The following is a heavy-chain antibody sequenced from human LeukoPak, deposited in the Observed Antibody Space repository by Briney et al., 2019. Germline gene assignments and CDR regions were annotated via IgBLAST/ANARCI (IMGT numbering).Heavy chain of an antibody. CDR1: GFTFSSYE. Sequence: PGGSLRLSCAASGFTFSSYEMNWVRQAPGKGLEWVSYISSSGCTIYYADSVKGRFTISGDNAKNSLYLQMNSLRAEDTAVYYCARDPIPRIVVVPAAMSNWFDPWGQGTLVTVSS. V-gene: IGHV3-48*03. D-gene: IGHD2-2*01. J-gene: IGHJ5*02. CDR3: ARDPIPRIVVVPAAMSNWFDP. CDR2: ISSSGCTI.